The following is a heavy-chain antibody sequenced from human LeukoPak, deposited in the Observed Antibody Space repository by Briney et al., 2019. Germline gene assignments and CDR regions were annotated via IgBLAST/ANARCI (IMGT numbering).Heavy chain of an antibody. CDR2: IIPIFGTA. Sequence: SVKVSCKASGGTFSSYAISWVRQAPGQGLEWMGGIIPIFGTANYAQKFQGRVTITADKSTSTAYMELSSLRSEDTAVYYCARVWRGYSGYDSGGYFDYWGQGTLVTVSS. CDR1: GGTFSSYA. D-gene: IGHD5-12*01. J-gene: IGHJ4*02. CDR3: ARVWRGYSGYDSGGYFDY. V-gene: IGHV1-69*06.